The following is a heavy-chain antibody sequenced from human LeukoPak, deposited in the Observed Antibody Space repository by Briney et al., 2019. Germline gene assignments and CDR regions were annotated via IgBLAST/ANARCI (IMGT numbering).Heavy chain of an antibody. CDR2: ISSSSSYI. CDR1: GFTFSSYS. J-gene: IGHJ6*03. D-gene: IGHD1-7*01. Sequence: GGSLRLSCAASGFTFSSYSMNWVRQAPGKGLEWVSSISSSSSYIYYADSVKGRFTISRDNAKNSLYLQMNSLRAEDTAVYYCARSGTGTTYYYYMEVWGKGTTVTVSS. V-gene: IGHV3-21*01. CDR3: ARSGTGTTYYYYMEV.